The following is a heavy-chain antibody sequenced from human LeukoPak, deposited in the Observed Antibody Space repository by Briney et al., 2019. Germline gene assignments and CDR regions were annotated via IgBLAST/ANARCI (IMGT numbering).Heavy chain of an antibody. V-gene: IGHV3-48*03. CDR2: ISGTAITI. Sequence: PGGSLRLSCAASGFNFSSYEMTWVRQAPGKGLEWVSYISGTAITIYYADSVKARFTISRDNAKNSLYLQMNSLGDEDTAVYYCARVAVGRYGSGFDPWGQGTLVTVSS. CDR1: GFNFSSYE. D-gene: IGHD3-10*01. J-gene: IGHJ5*02. CDR3: ARVAVGRYGSGFDP.